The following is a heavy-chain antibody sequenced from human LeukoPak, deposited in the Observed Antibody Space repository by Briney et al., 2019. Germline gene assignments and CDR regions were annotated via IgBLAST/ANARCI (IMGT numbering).Heavy chain of an antibody. CDR2: ISSTSNYI. CDR1: GFTFSSYY. J-gene: IGHJ4*02. V-gene: IGHV3-21*01. D-gene: IGHD1-26*01. Sequence: GGSLRLSCAASGFTFSSYYMNWVRQAPGKGLEWVSCISSTSNYIYYADSLKGRFTISRDNAKNSLYLQINSLRAEDTAVYYCARDYGRPGGIDYWGQGTLVTVSS. CDR3: ARDYGRPGGIDY.